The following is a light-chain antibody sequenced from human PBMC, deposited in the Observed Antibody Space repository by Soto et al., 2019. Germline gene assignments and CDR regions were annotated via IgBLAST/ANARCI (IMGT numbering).Light chain of an antibody. CDR3: QQSYRTLWT. CDR2: AAS. CDR1: RAISNY. Sequence: DIQMTQSPPSLSASVGDRVTITCRASRAISNYVNWYQQKPGKAPKLLIYAASSLQSGVPSRFSGSGSGTDFTLTISSLQPEDFATYYCQQSYRTLWTFGQGTKVEIK. J-gene: IGKJ1*01. V-gene: IGKV1-39*01.